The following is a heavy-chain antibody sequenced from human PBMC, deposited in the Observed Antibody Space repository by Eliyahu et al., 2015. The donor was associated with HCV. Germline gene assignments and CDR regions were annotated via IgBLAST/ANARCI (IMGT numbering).Heavy chain of an antibody. D-gene: IGHD1-14*01. CDR2: IKSKTDGGTT. J-gene: IGHJ4*02. CDR3: TTRPAFDY. CDR1: GXTFSNAY. V-gene: IGHV3-15*01. Sequence: EVQLVESGGGLVXXGGSLRLSCAASGXTFSNAYXSWVRQXPGKGLEWVGRIKSKTDGGTTDYAAPVKGRFTISRDDSENTLYLQMNSLKTEDTAVYYCTTRPAFDYWGQGTLVTVSS.